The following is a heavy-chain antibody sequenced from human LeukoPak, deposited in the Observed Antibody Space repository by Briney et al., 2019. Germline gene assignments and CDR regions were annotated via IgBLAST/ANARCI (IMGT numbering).Heavy chain of an antibody. V-gene: IGHV4-59*01. J-gene: IGHJ5*02. D-gene: IGHD3-10*01. CDR1: AGSITSYY. CDR3: ARERGRATWFAP. Sequence: SETLSLTCTVSAGSITSYYWHWIRQPPGRGLEWIGYIYYSGSTNYNPSLKSRVTISVDTSRKQFSLKLHSVTAVHMAVYYCARERGRATWFAPWGQGTVVTVSS. CDR2: IYYSGST.